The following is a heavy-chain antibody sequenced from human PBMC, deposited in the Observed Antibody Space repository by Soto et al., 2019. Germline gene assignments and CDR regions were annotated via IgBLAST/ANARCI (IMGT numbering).Heavy chain of an antibody. Sequence: EMQLVDSGGNLVQPGGSLRLSCAASGLTFGNYAMTWVRQAPGKGLEWVSTISGNGDEKFYADSVRGRFTISRDNSNNIHYVQLNSLSSDDTAVYYCAKGGPLSHFDLWGRGTLVTVSS. CDR2: ISGNGDEK. J-gene: IGHJ2*01. V-gene: IGHV3-23*04. CDR3: AKGGPLSHFDL. CDR1: GLTFGNYA.